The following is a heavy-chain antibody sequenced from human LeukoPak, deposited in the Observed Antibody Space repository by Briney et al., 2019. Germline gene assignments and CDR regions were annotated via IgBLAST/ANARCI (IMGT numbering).Heavy chain of an antibody. CDR3: ARRPLIGYGSGSYAYYYYMDV. D-gene: IGHD3-10*01. CDR1: GFTFSSYW. J-gene: IGHJ6*03. CDR2: ISGSGGST. V-gene: IGHV3-23*01. Sequence: GGSLRLSCAASGFTFSSYWMSWVRQAPGKGLEWVSAISGSGGSTYYADSVKGRFTISRDNSKNTLYLQMNSLRAEDTAVYYCARRPLIGYGSGSYAYYYYMDVWGKGTTVTVSS.